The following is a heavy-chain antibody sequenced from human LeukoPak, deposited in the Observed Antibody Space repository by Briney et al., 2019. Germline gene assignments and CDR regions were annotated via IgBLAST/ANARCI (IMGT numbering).Heavy chain of an antibody. CDR2: MNPNSGNT. J-gene: IGHJ4*02. Sequence: ASVKVSCKASGYTFTSYDINWVRQATGQGLEWMGWMNPNSGNTGYAQKFQGRVTMTRNTSISTAYMELSSLRSEDTAVYYCARVDYDFWSGYREYYFDCWGQGTLVTVSS. CDR1: GYTFTSYD. V-gene: IGHV1-8*01. D-gene: IGHD3-3*01. CDR3: ARVDYDFWSGYREYYFDC.